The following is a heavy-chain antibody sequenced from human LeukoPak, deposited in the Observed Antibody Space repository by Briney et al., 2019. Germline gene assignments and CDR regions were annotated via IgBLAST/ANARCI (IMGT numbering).Heavy chain of an antibody. Sequence: TVKVSCKASGGTFSSYAISWVRQAPGQGLEWMGGIIPIFGTANYAQKFQGRVTITTDESTSTAYMELSSLRSEDTAVYYCASGRSYYANYYYYYMDVWGKGTTVTVSS. D-gene: IGHD1-26*01. CDR3: ASGRSYYANYYYYYMDV. J-gene: IGHJ6*03. CDR2: IIPIFGTA. CDR1: GGTFSSYA. V-gene: IGHV1-69*05.